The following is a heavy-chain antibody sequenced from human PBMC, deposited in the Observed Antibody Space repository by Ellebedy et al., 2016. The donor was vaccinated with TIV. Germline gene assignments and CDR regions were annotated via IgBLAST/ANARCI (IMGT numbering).Heavy chain of an antibody. CDR2: FGLSGATA. V-gene: IGHV3-23*01. CDR3: ARGKSGTYIHHAFDS. Sequence: GESLKISCVVSGFNFSDYALSWVRQSPGEGLEWVSGFGLSGATAYYADSVKGRFTISRDNYKNKLYLQMNSLGAEDTAIYFCARGKSGTYIHHAFDSWGQGTLVTVSS. J-gene: IGHJ4*02. D-gene: IGHD1-14*01. CDR1: GFNFSDYA.